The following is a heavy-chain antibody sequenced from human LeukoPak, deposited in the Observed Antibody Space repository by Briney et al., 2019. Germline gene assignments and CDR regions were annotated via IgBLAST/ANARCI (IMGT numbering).Heavy chain of an antibody. Sequence: RASETLSLTCTVSGGSISSYYWSWIRQPPGKGLEWIGYIYYSGNTNYNPSLKSRVTISVDTSKNQFSLKLSSVTAADTAVYYCATDRQHSSSSDYYYYMDVWGKGTTVTVSS. CDR1: GGSISSYY. CDR2: IYYSGNT. J-gene: IGHJ6*03. CDR3: ATDRQHSSSSDYYYYMDV. D-gene: IGHD6-6*01. V-gene: IGHV4-59*01.